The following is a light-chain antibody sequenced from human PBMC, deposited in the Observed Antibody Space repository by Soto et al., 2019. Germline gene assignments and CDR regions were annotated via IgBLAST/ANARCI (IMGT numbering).Light chain of an antibody. CDR2: DVN. V-gene: IGLV2-11*01. Sequence: QSVLTQPRAVSGSPGQSVTISCTGTPTDVGGYNYVSWYQQRPGKAPKLIIYDVNKRPTGVPDRFSGSKSGITASLTISGLRPEDEADYHCCSYAGSYLFVFGTGTKVTVL. CDR1: PTDVGGYNY. J-gene: IGLJ1*01. CDR3: CSYAGSYLFV.